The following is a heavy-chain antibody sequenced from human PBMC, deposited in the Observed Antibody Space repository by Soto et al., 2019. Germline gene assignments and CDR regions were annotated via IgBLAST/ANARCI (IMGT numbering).Heavy chain of an antibody. CDR1: GYTFXSXX. J-gene: IGHJ4*02. V-gene: IGHV1-8*01. CDR2: MNPNSGNT. Sequence: QVQLVQSGAEVKKPXASVKXSCXXSGYTFXSXXXXWVRQXXXQGLEWMGWMNPNSGNTGYAQKFQGRVTMTRNTSISTAYMELSSLRSEDTAVYYCARGITVTTDYWGQGTLVTVSS. D-gene: IGHD4-17*01. CDR3: ARGITVTTDY.